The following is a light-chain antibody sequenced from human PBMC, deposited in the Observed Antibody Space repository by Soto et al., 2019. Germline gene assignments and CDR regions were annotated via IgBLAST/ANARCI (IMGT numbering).Light chain of an antibody. V-gene: IGKV3-15*01. CDR3: QQYNNRPPDT. CDR1: QSVNSN. Sequence: EIVMTQSPATLSVSPGERATLSGRASQSVNSNLAWYQQKPGQAPRLLIYGASTRVAGIPARFSGSGSGTEFSLTISSLQSEDFAVYYCQQYNNRPPDTFGQGTKLEIK. J-gene: IGKJ2*01. CDR2: GAS.